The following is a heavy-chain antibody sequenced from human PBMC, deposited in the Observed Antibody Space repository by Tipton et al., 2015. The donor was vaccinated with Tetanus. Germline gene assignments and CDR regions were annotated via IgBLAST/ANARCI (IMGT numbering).Heavy chain of an antibody. Sequence: QLVQSGGEVKKPGESLKISCKGSGYIFNNYWIGWVRQKPGKGLEWMGTIYPGDSDTRYSTSFQGQVTISVDNSINTADLEWSSLKASDTPKFHCARAHCTDGVCNFDFWGQGALVTVAS. V-gene: IGHV5-51*01. J-gene: IGHJ4*02. CDR3: ARAHCTDGVCNFDF. CDR2: IYPGDSDT. D-gene: IGHD2-8*01. CDR1: GYIFNNYW.